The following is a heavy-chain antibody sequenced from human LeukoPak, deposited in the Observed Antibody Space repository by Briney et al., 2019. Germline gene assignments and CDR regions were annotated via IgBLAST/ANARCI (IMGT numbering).Heavy chain of an antibody. D-gene: IGHD3-22*01. CDR1: GDSINSLDL. V-gene: IGHV4-4*02. CDR2: MYLSGTT. Sequence: SGTLSLTCTVSGDSINSLDLWSWVRQPPGKGLEWIGEMYLSGTTHSNPSVKSRVTISIDKSKNQFFLNLSSVTAADTAVYYCAGLVGRYSSGLYYYYFDYWGQGTLVTISS. J-gene: IGHJ4*02. CDR3: AGLVGRYSSGLYYYYFDY.